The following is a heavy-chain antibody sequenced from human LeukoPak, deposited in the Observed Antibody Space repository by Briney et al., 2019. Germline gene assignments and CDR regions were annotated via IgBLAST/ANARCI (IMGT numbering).Heavy chain of an antibody. Sequence: PGGSLRLSCAASGFTFSSYEMNWVRQAPGKGLEWVSFIGTTIRGISTMYYADSVKGRFTISRDNAKNSLYLQMNSLRAEDAAIYYCARDQVGGGIDYWGQGTLVTVSS. J-gene: IGHJ4*02. CDR1: GFTFSSYE. D-gene: IGHD1-26*01. V-gene: IGHV3-48*03. CDR3: ARDQVGGGIDY. CDR2: IGTTIRGISTM.